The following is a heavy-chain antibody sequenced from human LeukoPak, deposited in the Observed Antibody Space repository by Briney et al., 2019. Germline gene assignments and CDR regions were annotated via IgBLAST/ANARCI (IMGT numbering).Heavy chain of an antibody. J-gene: IGHJ4*02. D-gene: IGHD5-12*01. Sequence: GGSLRLSCSASGFTFSRYAMHWVRQAPGKGLQYVSALTNTGDYTHYADSVKGRFTISRDNSKNTLYLQMSSLTEEDTAVYYCVTTGLTGAYAYDFWGQGTLVTVSS. V-gene: IGHV3-64D*08. CDR3: VTTGLTGAYAYDF. CDR1: GFTFSRYA. CDR2: LTNTGDYT.